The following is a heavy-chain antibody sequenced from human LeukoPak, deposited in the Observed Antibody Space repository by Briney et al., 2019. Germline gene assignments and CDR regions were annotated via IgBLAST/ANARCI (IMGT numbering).Heavy chain of an antibody. D-gene: IGHD4-17*01. Sequence: ASVKVSCKASGYTFTSYGISWVRQAPGQGLEWMGWISAYNGNTNYAQKLQGRVTMTTDTSTSTAYMELRSLRSDDTAVYYCARGAFDDYGDGGFGYWGQGTLVTVSS. CDR2: ISAYNGNT. V-gene: IGHV1-18*01. CDR1: GYTFTSYG. CDR3: ARGAFDDYGDGGFGY. J-gene: IGHJ4*02.